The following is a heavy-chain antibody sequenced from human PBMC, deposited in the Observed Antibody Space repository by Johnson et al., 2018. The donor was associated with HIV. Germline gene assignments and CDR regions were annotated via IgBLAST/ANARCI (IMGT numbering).Heavy chain of an antibody. Sequence: QVQLVESGGAVVQPGRSLRVSCAASGFTFSYYAIFWVRQAPGKGLEWVAVISHDGSNKYYADSVKGRFTISRDNSKNTLYLQMNSLRPEDTAVYFCARGGLYIQFLAFDAFDIWGQGTMVTVSS. V-gene: IGHV3-30-3*01. CDR3: ARGGLYIQFLAFDAFDI. J-gene: IGHJ3*02. CDR2: ISHDGSNK. D-gene: IGHD4-11*01. CDR1: GFTFSYYA.